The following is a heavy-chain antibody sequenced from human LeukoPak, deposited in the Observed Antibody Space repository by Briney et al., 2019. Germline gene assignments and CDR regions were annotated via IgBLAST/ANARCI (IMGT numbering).Heavy chain of an antibody. V-gene: IGHV4-34*01. D-gene: IGHD3-10*01. CDR2: INHSGST. Sequence: SETLSLTCAVYGGSFSGYYWSWIRQPPGKGLEWIGEINHSGSTNYNPSLKSRVTISVDTSKNQFSLKLRSVTAADTAVYYCARGGTYYYGSGSPRVDVWGKGTTVTVSS. J-gene: IGHJ6*04. CDR1: GGSFSGYY. CDR3: ARGGTYYYGSGSPRVDV.